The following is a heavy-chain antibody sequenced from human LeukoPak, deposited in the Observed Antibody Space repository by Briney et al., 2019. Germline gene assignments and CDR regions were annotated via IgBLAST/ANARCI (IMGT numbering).Heavy chain of an antibody. J-gene: IGHJ4*02. CDR1: GFTFSSYA. Sequence: GGSLRLSCAASGFTFSSYAVTWVRQAPGKGLEWVSAISGSGGSTYYADSVKGRFTISRDNSKNTLYLQMNSLGAEDTAVYYCAKKFFGPAAYYFDYWGQGTLVTVSS. CDR2: ISGSGGST. D-gene: IGHD3-10*01. V-gene: IGHV3-23*01. CDR3: AKKFFGPAAYYFDY.